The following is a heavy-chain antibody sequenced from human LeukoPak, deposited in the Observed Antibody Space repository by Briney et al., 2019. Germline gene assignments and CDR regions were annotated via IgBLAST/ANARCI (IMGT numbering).Heavy chain of an antibody. CDR3: ARDPNAMVTSLFDY. J-gene: IGHJ4*02. CDR1: GGTFSSYA. Sequence: SVKVSCKASGGTFSSYAVSWVRLTPGQGLEWLGGIIPVFGTTTYAQKFQAKVTMTADKSTNTAYLEISSLTSDDTAVCYCARDPNAMVTSLFDYWGQGTLVTVSS. V-gene: IGHV1-69*06. CDR2: IIPVFGTT. D-gene: IGHD5-18*01.